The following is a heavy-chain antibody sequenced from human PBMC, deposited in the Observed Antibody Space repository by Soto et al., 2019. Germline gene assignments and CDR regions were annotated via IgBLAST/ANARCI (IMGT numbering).Heavy chain of an antibody. Sequence: QLQLQESGPGLVKPSETLSLTCTVSGGSVSSSSHYWGWIRQPPGRGLDWIGSIYDSGSTYYNPSLKSRVTISVDTSKNQFSLKLSSVTAADTAVYYCARPAYPDWYFDLWGRGTLVTVSS. CDR3: ARPAYPDWYFDL. J-gene: IGHJ2*01. V-gene: IGHV4-39*01. D-gene: IGHD2-2*01. CDR2: IYDSGST. CDR1: GGSVSSSSHY.